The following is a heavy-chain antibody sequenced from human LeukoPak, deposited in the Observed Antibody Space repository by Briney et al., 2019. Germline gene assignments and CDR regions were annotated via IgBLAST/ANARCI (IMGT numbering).Heavy chain of an antibody. CDR1: GFTFSSYA. CDR3: AIDPREGSSSSYGYFDY. J-gene: IGHJ4*02. V-gene: IGHV3-23*01. D-gene: IGHD6-13*01. CDR2: ISGSGGST. Sequence: GGSLRLSCAASGFTFSSYAMSWFRQAPGKGLEWVSAISGSGGSTYYADSVKGRFTISRDNSKNTLYLQMNSLRAEDTAVYYCAIDPREGSSSSYGYFDYWGQGTLVTVSS.